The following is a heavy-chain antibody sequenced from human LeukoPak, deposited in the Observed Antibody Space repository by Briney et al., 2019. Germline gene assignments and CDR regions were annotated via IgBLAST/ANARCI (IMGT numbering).Heavy chain of an antibody. J-gene: IGHJ3*02. Sequence: PGGPLRLSCAASGFTFSSYGMHWVRQAPGKGLEWVAFIRYDGSNKYYADSVKGRFTISRDNSKNTLYLQMNSLRAEDTAVYYCAKDRFWSGYDAFDIWGQGTMVTVSS. CDR3: AKDRFWSGYDAFDI. V-gene: IGHV3-30*02. CDR1: GFTFSSYG. CDR2: IRYDGSNK. D-gene: IGHD3-3*01.